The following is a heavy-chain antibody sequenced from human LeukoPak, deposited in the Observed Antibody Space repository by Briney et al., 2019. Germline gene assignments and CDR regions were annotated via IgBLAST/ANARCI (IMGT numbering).Heavy chain of an antibody. CDR2: IKQDGSEK. CDR3: ARPVTGTYAPLEY. V-gene: IGHV3-7*03. CDR1: GFTFSSYW. Sequence: GGSLRLSCAASGFTFSSYWMSWVRQAPGKGLEWVANIKQDGSEKYYVDSVKGRFTISRDNAKNSLYLQMNSLRAEDTALYYCARPVTGTYAPLEYWGQGTLVTVSS. D-gene: IGHD1-1*01. J-gene: IGHJ4*02.